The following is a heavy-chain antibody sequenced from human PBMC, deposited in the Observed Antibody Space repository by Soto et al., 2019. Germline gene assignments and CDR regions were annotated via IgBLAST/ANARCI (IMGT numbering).Heavy chain of an antibody. D-gene: IGHD5-18*01. J-gene: IGHJ4*02. V-gene: IGHV1-3*01. CDR2: INAGNGNT. CDR3: ARVKSRLPPESSERYYFDY. CDR1: RYTFTSYA. Sequence: TVSCKASRYTFTSYAMHWVRQAPGQMLEWMGWINAGNGNTKYSQKFQGRVTITRDTSASTAYMELSSLRSEDTAVYYCARVKSRLPPESSERYYFDYWGQGTLVTGSS.